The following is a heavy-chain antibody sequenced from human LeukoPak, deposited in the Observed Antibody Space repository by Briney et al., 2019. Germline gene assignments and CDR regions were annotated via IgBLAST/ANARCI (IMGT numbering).Heavy chain of an antibody. CDR2: IGGRGRTI. CDR1: GFTFSDYY. D-gene: IGHD2-15*01. CDR3: ARDLKVAQDAFDI. Sequence: LRLSCAASGFTFSDYYMSWIRQAPGKGLQWVSYIGGRGRTIYYADSVKGRFTISRDNAKNSLYLQMDSLRAEDTAVYYCARDLKVAQDAFDIWGQGTMVTVSS. J-gene: IGHJ3*02. V-gene: IGHV3-11*01.